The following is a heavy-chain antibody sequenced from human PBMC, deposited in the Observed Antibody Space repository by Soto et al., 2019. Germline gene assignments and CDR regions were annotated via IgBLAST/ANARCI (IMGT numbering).Heavy chain of an antibody. CDR1: GFTFSSYS. J-gene: IGHJ4*02. CDR3: ARGLMITPFDY. Sequence: GGSLRLSCAASGFTFSSYSMNWVRQAPGKGLEWVSSISSSSSYIYYADSVKGRFTISRDNAKNSLYLQMNSLRAEATAVYYCARGLMITPFDYWGQGTLVTVSS. D-gene: IGHD3-16*01. V-gene: IGHV3-21*01. CDR2: ISSSSSYI.